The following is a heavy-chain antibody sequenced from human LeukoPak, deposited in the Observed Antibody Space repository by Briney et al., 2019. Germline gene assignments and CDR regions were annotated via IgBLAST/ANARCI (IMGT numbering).Heavy chain of an antibody. D-gene: IGHD3-22*01. CDR1: GGSISSGGYY. CDR3: ARAYDSSGYSQNYFDY. J-gene: IGHJ4*02. CDR2: IYYSGST. V-gene: IGHV4-31*03. Sequence: PSQTLSLTCTISGGSISSGGYYWSWIRQHPGQGLEWIGYIYYSGSTYYNPSLQSRVTISVDTSKNQFSLKLSSVTAADTAVYYCARAYDSSGYSQNYFDYWGQGTLVTVSS.